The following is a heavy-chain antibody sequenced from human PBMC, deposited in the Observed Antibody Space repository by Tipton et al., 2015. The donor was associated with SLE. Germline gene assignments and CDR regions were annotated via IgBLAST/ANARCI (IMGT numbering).Heavy chain of an antibody. Sequence: SLRLSCAASGFPLWTHAMTWVRQAPGKGLEWVSLLYSGDSDTYYADSVKGRFTISRDLAKNTLYLQMNSLRGEDTAVYYCAGQLVPYYYGMDVWGQGTTVTVSS. CDR3: AGQLVPYYYGMDV. J-gene: IGHJ6*02. CDR1: GFPLWTHA. V-gene: IGHV3-23*03. D-gene: IGHD6-6*01. CDR2: LYSGDSDT.